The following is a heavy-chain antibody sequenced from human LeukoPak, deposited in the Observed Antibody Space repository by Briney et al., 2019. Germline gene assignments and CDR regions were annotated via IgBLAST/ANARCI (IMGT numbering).Heavy chain of an antibody. J-gene: IGHJ3*01. Sequence: RGESLKISCATSGFTFSNYRMSWVRQAPGKGLEWVANIKPDGSEKYYVDSVKGRFSISRDNVRNALYLQMNSLRVGDTALYYCARGDFWSGDYTDAFDVWGQGTMVTVSS. CDR2: IKPDGSEK. V-gene: IGHV3-7*04. D-gene: IGHD3-3*01. CDR3: ARGDFWSGDYTDAFDV. CDR1: GFTFSNYR.